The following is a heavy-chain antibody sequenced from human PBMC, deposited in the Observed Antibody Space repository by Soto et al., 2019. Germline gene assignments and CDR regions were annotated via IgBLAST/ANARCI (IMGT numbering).Heavy chain of an antibody. J-gene: IGHJ4*02. CDR1: GYTFTSYD. Sequence: QVQLVQSGAEVKKPGASVKVSCKASGYTFTSYDINWVRQATGQGLEWMGWMIPDSGNTGYAQKFQGRVTMTRDTSISTAYMELTSLTSDDTAVYYCARGESPDYWGQGTLVTVSS. V-gene: IGHV1-8*01. CDR3: ARGESPDY. CDR2: MIPDSGNT.